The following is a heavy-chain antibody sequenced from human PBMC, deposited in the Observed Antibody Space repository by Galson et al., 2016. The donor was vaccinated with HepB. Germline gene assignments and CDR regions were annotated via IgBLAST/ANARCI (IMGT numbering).Heavy chain of an antibody. D-gene: IGHD3-16*01. CDR1: EFTFNAYG. J-gene: IGHJ4*02. V-gene: IGHV3-23*01. CDR3: VKESPVRGNHFEY. Sequence: SLRLSCAASEFTFNAYGMIWVRQAPGKGLQWVSAISATGGTTYYGESVKGRFTISRDNSKNTLYLQMNSLRAEDTAVYYCVKESPVRGNHFEYWGQGTLVTVSS. CDR2: ISATGGTT.